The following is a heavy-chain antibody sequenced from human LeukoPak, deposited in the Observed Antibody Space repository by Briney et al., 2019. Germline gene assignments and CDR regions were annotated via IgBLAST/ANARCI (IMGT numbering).Heavy chain of an antibody. Sequence: PGGSLRLSCAASGFTLSTYAMSWVRQTPGKGLEWVAATSSSDAGTYHADSVRGRFTISRDNAKNSLYLQMNSLRAEDTALYYCARGEPNLGASHFDYWGQGTLVTVSS. V-gene: IGHV3-23*01. D-gene: IGHD1-26*01. CDR2: TSSSDAGT. J-gene: IGHJ4*02. CDR3: ARGEPNLGASHFDY. CDR1: GFTLSTYA.